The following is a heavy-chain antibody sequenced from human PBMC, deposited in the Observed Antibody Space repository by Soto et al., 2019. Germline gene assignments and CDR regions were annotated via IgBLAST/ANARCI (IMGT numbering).Heavy chain of an antibody. CDR2: IKSKTDGGTT. CDR1: GFTFSNAW. V-gene: IGHV3-15*01. D-gene: IGHD1-26*01. Sequence: EVQLVESGGGLVKPGGSLRLSCAASGFTFSNAWMSWVRQAPGKGLEWVGRIKSKTDGGTTDYAAPVKGRFTISRDDSKNTLYLQMNSLKTEDTAVYYCTTESSGSYYEVIAVDYWGQGTLVTVSS. J-gene: IGHJ4*02. CDR3: TTESSGSYYEVIAVDY.